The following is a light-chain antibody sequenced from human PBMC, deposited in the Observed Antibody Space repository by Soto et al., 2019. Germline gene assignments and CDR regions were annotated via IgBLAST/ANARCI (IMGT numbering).Light chain of an antibody. Sequence: QSALTQPASVSVSPGQSITISCTGTSSDVGGYNYVSWYQQHPGKAPKLMIYDVSNRPSGVSNRFSGSKSGNKASLTISGLQAEDEADYYCSSYTSSSTLLYVFGTGTKLTVL. CDR2: DVS. J-gene: IGLJ1*01. V-gene: IGLV2-14*01. CDR3: SSYTSSSTLLYV. CDR1: SSDVGGYNY.